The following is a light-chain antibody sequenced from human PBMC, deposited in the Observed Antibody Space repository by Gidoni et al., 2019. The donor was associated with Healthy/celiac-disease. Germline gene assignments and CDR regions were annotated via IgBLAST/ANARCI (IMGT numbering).Light chain of an antibody. CDR1: QSVSSSY. CDR2: GAS. V-gene: IGKV3-20*01. Sequence: EIVLTQSPGTLSLSPGERATLSCRASQSVSSSYLAWYQQNPGQAPRLLIYGASSRATGIPDRFSGSGPGTDFTLTISRLEPEDFAVYYCQQYGSSPRTFGQXTKVEIK. CDR3: QQYGSSPRT. J-gene: IGKJ1*01.